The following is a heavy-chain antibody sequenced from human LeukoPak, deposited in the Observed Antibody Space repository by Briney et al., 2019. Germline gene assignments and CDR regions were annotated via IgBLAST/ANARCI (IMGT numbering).Heavy chain of an antibody. CDR3: AKGAGGFSYYNWFDP. D-gene: IGHD5-18*01. CDR1: GGSISSYY. Sequence: SETLSLTCTVSGGSISSYYWSWIRQPAGKGLEWIGRIYTSGSTNYNPSLKSRVTMSVDTPKNQFSLKLASVTAADTAIYYCAKGAGGFSYYNWFDPWGQGTLVTVSS. J-gene: IGHJ5*02. CDR2: IYTSGST. V-gene: IGHV4-4*07.